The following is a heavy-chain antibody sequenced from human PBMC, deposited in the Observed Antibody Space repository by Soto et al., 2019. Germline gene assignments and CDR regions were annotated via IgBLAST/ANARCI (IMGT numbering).Heavy chain of an antibody. D-gene: IGHD1-26*01. Sequence: HHGGSLGLCCAASRFTVSSYALSGVGQAPGKGLAWVSAISGSGGSTYYADSVKGRFTISRDNSKNTLYLQMNSLRAEDTALYYCAKVPVGATGRFDYWGQGTLVTVSS. J-gene: IGHJ4*02. V-gene: IGHV3-23*01. CDR1: RFTVSSYA. CDR2: ISGSGGST. CDR3: AKVPVGATGRFDY.